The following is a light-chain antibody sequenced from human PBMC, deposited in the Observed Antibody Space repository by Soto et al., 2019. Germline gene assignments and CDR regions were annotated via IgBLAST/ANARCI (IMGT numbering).Light chain of an antibody. CDR3: SSYAGSSNV. CDR1: SSDVGGYNY. CDR2: EVN. J-gene: IGLJ1*01. V-gene: IGLV2-8*01. Sequence: QSALTQPPSASGSPGQSVAISCTGTSSDVGGYNYVSWYQQHPGKAPKLMIYEVNKRPSGLPDRFSGSQSGNTASLTVSGLQAEDEADYYCSSYAGSSNVFGTGTKLTLL.